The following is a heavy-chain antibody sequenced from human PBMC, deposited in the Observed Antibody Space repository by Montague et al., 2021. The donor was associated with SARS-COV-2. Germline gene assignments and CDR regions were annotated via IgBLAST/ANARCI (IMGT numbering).Heavy chain of an antibody. Sequence: SETLSLTCTVSGGSISTYYWNWIRQFPGKGLEWIGYIDYSGSTNYNPSLKSRVIISADRSKTQFSLKLNSVTAADTAIYYCARLPYDNPFGMAVWGQGTTVTVSS. CDR3: ARLPYDNPFGMAV. V-gene: IGHV4-59*01. CDR2: IDYSGST. D-gene: IGHD3-9*01. CDR1: GGSISTYY. J-gene: IGHJ6*02.